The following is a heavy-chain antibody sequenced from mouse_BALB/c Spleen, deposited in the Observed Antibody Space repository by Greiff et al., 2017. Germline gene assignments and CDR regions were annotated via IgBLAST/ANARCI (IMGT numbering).Heavy chain of an antibody. D-gene: IGHD4-1*01. Sequence: EVQLQQSGAELVKPGASVKLSCTASGFNIKDTYMHWVKQRPEQGLEWIGRIDPANGNTKYDPKFQGKATITADTSSNTAYLQLSSLTSEDTAVDYCARPNWDPYAMDDWGQGTSVTVAS. CDR1: GFNIKDTY. CDR3: ARPNWDPYAMDD. CDR2: IDPANGNT. J-gene: IGHJ4*01. V-gene: IGHV14-3*02.